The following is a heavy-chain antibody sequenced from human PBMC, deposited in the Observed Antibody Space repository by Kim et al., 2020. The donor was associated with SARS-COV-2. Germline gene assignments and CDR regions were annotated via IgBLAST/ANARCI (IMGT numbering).Heavy chain of an antibody. V-gene: IGHV3-23*01. CDR1: GFTFSSYA. CDR3: AKDPLRGRGYGMDV. J-gene: IGHJ6*02. Sequence: GGSLRLSCAASGFTFSSYAMSWVRQPPGKGLEWVSAISGSGGSTYYADSVKGRFTISRDNSKNTLYLQMNSLRAEDTAVYYCAKDPLRGRGYGMDVWGQGTTVTVSS. CDR2: ISGSGGST. D-gene: IGHD3-10*01.